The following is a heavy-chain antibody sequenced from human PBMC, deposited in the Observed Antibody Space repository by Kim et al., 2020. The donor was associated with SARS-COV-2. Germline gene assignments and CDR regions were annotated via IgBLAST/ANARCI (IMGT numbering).Heavy chain of an antibody. CDR1: GGTFSSYA. CDR3: ARWGGQQWLDGLDYYEDMDV. D-gene: IGHD6-19*01. J-gene: IGHJ6*03. V-gene: IGHV1-69*04. CDR2: IIPILGIA. Sequence: SVKVSCKASGGTFSSYAISWVRQAPGQGLEWMGRIIPILGIANYAQKFQGRVTITADKSTSTAYMELSSLRSEDTAVYYCARWGGQQWLDGLDYYEDMDVWGKGTTVTVSS.